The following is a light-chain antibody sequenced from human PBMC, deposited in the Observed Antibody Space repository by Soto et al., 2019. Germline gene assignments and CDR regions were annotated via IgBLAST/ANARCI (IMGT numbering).Light chain of an antibody. J-gene: IGLJ2*01. V-gene: IGLV4-69*01. CDR1: SGHSRYT. CDR3: QTWGTGVPV. CDR2: LNGDGSH. Sequence: QPVLTQSPSASASLGASVSLTCTLRSGHSRYTIAWHQQQPEKGPRYLMRLNGDGSHSKGAGIPDRFSGSSSGAERYLTISSLQSEDEADYYCQTWGTGVPVFGGGTKLTVL.